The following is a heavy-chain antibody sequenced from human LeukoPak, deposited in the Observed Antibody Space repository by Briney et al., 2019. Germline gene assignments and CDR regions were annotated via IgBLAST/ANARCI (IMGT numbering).Heavy chain of an antibody. D-gene: IGHD6-6*01. Sequence: ASVKVSCKASGYTFTSYYMHWVRQAPGQGLEWMGIINPSGGSTSYAQKFQGRVTMTRDTSISTAYMELSRLRSDDTAVYYCARDQRAARGDYWGQGTLVTVSS. CDR2: INPSGGST. CDR3: ARDQRAARGDY. CDR1: GYTFTSYY. J-gene: IGHJ4*02. V-gene: IGHV1-46*01.